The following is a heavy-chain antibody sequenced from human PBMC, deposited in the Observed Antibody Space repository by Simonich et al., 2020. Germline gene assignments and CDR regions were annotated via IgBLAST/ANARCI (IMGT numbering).Heavy chain of an antibody. Sequence: GGGVVQPGRYLRLSCAALGFTFSSYALHWVRQAPGKGLEGVAVISYDGSNKYFADSVKGRFTISRDNSKNTLYLQMNSLRAEDTVVYYCARDLGSSYYFDYWGQGTLVTVSS. D-gene: IGHD6-6*01. CDR3: ARDLGSSYYFDY. J-gene: IGHJ4*02. CDR2: ISYDGSNK. CDR1: GFTFSSYA. V-gene: IGHV3-30*07.